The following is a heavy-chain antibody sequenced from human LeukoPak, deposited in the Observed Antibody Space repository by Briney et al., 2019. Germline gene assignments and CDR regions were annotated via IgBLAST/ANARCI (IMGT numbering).Heavy chain of an antibody. J-gene: IGHJ6*02. CDR1: GGSISSSSYY. Sequence: SETLSLTCTVSGGSISSSSYYWGWIRQPPGKGLEWIGYIYYSGGTNHNPSLKSRVTISVDTSKNQFSLKLSSVTAADTAVYYCARVYDSSGTGYYYYGMDVWGQGTTVTVSS. CDR2: IYYSGGT. CDR3: ARVYDSSGTGYYYYGMDV. V-gene: IGHV4-61*05. D-gene: IGHD3-22*01.